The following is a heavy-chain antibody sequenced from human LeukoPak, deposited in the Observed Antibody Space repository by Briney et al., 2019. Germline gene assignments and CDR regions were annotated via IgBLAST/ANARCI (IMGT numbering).Heavy chain of an antibody. CDR2: ISSSSSTI. D-gene: IGHD4-23*01. J-gene: IGHJ4*02. CDR1: GFTFSSYS. CDR3: QAIDYGGNLGTVEDY. V-gene: IGHV3-48*04. Sequence: GSLRLSCAASGFTFSSYSMNWVRQAPGKGLEWVSYISSSSSTIYYADSVKGRFTISRDNAKNSLYLQMNSLRAEDTAVYYCQAIDYGGNLGTVEDYWGQGTLVTVSS.